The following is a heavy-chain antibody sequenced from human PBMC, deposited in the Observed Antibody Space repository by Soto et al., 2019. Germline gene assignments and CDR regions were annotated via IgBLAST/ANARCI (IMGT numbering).Heavy chain of an antibody. V-gene: IGHV1-8*01. CDR1: GYTFTSYD. D-gene: IGHD2-2*01. CDR2: MNPNSGNT. CDR3: ARGGYCSSTSCERYYYYGMDV. Sequence: ASVKVSCKASGYTFTSYDINWVRQATGQGLEWMGWMNPNSGNTGYAQKFQGRVTMTRNTSISTAYMELSSPRSEDTAVYYCARGGYCSSTSCERYYYYGMDVWGQGTTVTVSS. J-gene: IGHJ6*02.